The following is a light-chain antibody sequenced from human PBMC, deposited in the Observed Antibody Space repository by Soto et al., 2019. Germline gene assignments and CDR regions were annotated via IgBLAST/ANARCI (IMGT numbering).Light chain of an antibody. CDR1: QSVSSY. CDR2: DAS. V-gene: IGKV3-11*01. Sequence: EIVLTQSPATLSLSPGERATLSCRASQSVSSYLAWYQQKPGQAPRLLIYDASNRATGIPARFSGSGSGTDFTLTISSLEPEDFAVYYCQQRSNWPHSSFGPGNKVDIK. CDR3: QQRSNWPHSS. J-gene: IGKJ3*01.